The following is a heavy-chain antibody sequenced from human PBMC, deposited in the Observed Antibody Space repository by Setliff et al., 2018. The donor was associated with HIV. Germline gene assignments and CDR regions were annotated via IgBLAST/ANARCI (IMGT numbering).Heavy chain of an antibody. Sequence: SVKVSCKASGGPFSSYSTTWVRQAPGQGLEWMGRIIPMFSIPNYSQRFQGRVTITADRPTNTVYMELSSLRSDDTAVYSCARVGRSVTGPWGQGTLVTVSS. CDR1: GGPFSSYS. D-gene: IGHD6-19*01. CDR2: IIPMFSIP. V-gene: IGHV1-69*04. CDR3: ARVGRSVTGP. J-gene: IGHJ5*02.